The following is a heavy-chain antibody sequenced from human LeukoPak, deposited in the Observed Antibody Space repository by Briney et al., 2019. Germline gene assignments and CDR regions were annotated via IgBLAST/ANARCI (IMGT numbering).Heavy chain of an antibody. D-gene: IGHD3-22*01. CDR2: TYYRSKWYN. J-gene: IGHJ4*02. CDR3: ARERLYYDTSGYYYYFDY. CDR1: GDSVSSNSAA. Sequence: SQTLSLTCAISGDSVSSNSAAWNWNRQSPSRGLEWLGRTYYRSKWYNDYAVSVKSRITINPDTSKNQFSLQLNSVTPEDTAVYYCARERLYYDTSGYYYYFDYWGQGTLVTVSS. V-gene: IGHV6-1*01.